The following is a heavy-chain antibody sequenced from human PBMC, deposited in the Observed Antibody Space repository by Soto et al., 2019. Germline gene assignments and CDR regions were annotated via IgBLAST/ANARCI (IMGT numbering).Heavy chain of an antibody. D-gene: IGHD3-16*02. Sequence: SETLSLTCAVYGGSFSGYYWSWIRQPPGKGLEWIGSIYYSGSTYYNPTLKSRVTISVDTSKNQFSLKLSSVTAADTAVYYCARNMITFGGVIVPFDYWGQGTLVTVSS. J-gene: IGHJ4*02. V-gene: IGHV4-34*01. CDR3: ARNMITFGGVIVPFDY. CDR2: IYYSGST. CDR1: GGSFSGYY.